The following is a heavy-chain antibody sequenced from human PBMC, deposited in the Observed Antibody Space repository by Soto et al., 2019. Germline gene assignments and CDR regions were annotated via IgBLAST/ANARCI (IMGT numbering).Heavy chain of an antibody. CDR1: GGSISSSSYY. J-gene: IGHJ4*02. D-gene: IGHD5-18*01. V-gene: IGHV4-39*01. CDR2: IYYSGST. CDR3: ARHSGYSYGHGPGVP. Sequence: SETLSLTCTVSGGSISSSSYYWGWIRQPPGKGLEWIGSIYYSGSTYYNPSLKSRATISVDTSKNQFSLKLSSVTAADTAVYYCARHSGYSYGHGPGVPWGQGTLVTVSS.